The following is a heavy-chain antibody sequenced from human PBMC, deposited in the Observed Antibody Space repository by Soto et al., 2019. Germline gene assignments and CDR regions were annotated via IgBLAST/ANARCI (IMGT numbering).Heavy chain of an antibody. V-gene: IGHV2-70*01. Sequence: SGPTLVNPTQTLTLTCTFSGFSLSTSGMCVSWIRQPPGKALEWLALIDWDDDKYYSTSLKTRLTISKDTSKNQVVLTMTNMDPVDTATYYSARIFRIFGHKGSRHYYGMDVWGQGTAVTVTS. CDR2: IDWDDDK. D-gene: IGHD3-3*01. J-gene: IGHJ6*02. CDR3: ARIFRIFGHKGSRHYYGMDV. CDR1: GFSLSTSGMC.